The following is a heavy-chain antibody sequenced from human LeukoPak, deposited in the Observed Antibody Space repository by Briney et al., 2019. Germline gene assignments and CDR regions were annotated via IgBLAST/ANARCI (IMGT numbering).Heavy chain of an antibody. V-gene: IGHV4-4*07. CDR1: GGSVSSYY. Sequence: SQTLSLTCTVSGGSVSSYYWNWIRQPAGKGLEWVGRIYTSGSTNYNPSLKSRVSMSVDTSKNQFSLKLSSVTAADTAVYYCARGKVVAGTPGQNSWDYWGQGTLVTVSS. J-gene: IGHJ4*02. CDR3: ARGKVVAGTPGQNSWDY. D-gene: IGHD6-19*01. CDR2: IYTSGST.